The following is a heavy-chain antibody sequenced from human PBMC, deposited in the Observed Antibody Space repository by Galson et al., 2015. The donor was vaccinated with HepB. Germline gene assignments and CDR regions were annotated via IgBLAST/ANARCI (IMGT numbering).Heavy chain of an antibody. CDR3: GRQTHHQNPMDV. CDR2: IYYSDTWTT. Sequence: ETLSLTCTVSGGSISDHYWSWIRQSPGKGLEWIGYIYYSDTWTTNYNPSLRSRVTISFDTSNNQVSLELSSVTAADTAMYYCGRQTHHQNPMDVWGQGTTVTAS. D-gene: IGHD1-14*01. CDR1: GGSISDHY. J-gene: IGHJ6*02. V-gene: IGHV4-59*08.